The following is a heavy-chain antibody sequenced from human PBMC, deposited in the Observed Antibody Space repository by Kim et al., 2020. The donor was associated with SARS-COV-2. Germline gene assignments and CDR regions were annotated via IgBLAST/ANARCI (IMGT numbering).Heavy chain of an antibody. CDR3: AKDGYCSSTSCYAGDWFDP. J-gene: IGHJ5*02. V-gene: IGHV3-43*02. Sequence: GGSLRLSCAASGFTFDDYAMQWVRQAPGKGLEWVSLISGDGGSTYYADSVKGRFTISRDNSKNSLYLQMNSLRTEDTALYYCAKDGYCSSTSCYAGDWFDPWGQGTLVTVSS. D-gene: IGHD2-2*01. CDR1: GFTFDDYA. CDR2: ISGDGGST.